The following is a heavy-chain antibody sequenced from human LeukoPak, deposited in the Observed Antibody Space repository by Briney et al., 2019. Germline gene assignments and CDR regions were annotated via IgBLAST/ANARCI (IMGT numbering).Heavy chain of an antibody. J-gene: IGHJ4*02. Sequence: ASVKVFCKASGYTFTGYYMHWVRQAPGQGLEWMGWINPNSGGTNYAQKFQGWVTMTRDTSISTAYMELSRLRSDDTAVYYCARGIYYDSSAYGYWGQGTLVTVSS. V-gene: IGHV1-2*04. D-gene: IGHD3-22*01. CDR3: ARGIYYDSSAYGY. CDR2: INPNSGGT. CDR1: GYTFTGYY.